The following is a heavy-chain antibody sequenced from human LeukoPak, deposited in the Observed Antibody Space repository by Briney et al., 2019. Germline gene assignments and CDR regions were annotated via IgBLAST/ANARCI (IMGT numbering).Heavy chain of an antibody. J-gene: IGHJ4*02. CDR3: ARGALEWLLLLDY. CDR1: GGSISSGGYY. D-gene: IGHD3-3*01. V-gene: IGHV4-31*03. CDR2: IYYSGST. Sequence: SETLSLTCTVSGGSISSGGYYWSWIRQHPGKGLEWIGYIYYSGSTYYNPSLKSRVTISVDTSKNQFSLKLSSVTAADTAVYYCARGALEWLLLLDYWGQGTLVTVSS.